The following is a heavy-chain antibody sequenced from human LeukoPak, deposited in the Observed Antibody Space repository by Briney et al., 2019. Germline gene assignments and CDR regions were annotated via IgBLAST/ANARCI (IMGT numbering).Heavy chain of an antibody. CDR2: IWYDGSNK. CDR1: GFTFSSYG. Sequence: GGSLRLSCAASGFTFSSYGMHWVRQAPGKGLEWVAVIWYDGSNKYYADSVKGRFTISRDNSKNTLYLQMNSLRAEDTAVYYCARAGYGDYFDYWGQGTLVTVSS. V-gene: IGHV3-33*01. J-gene: IGHJ4*02. D-gene: IGHD4-17*01. CDR3: ARAGYGDYFDY.